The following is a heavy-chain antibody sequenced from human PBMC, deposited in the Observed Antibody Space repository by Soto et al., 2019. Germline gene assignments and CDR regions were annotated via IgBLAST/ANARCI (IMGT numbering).Heavy chain of an antibody. CDR3: ARGVGFDL. J-gene: IGHJ4*01. D-gene: IGHD1-26*01. Sequence: PSETLSLTCAVSGGSFSGFIWSWIRQAPGKGLEWIGEINHGGTTNYNPSLKSRITISVDKSKYQFSLKLTSVTAADTAVYYCARGVGFDLWGHGTLVTASS. V-gene: IGHV4-34*01. CDR1: GGSFSGFI. CDR2: INHGGTT.